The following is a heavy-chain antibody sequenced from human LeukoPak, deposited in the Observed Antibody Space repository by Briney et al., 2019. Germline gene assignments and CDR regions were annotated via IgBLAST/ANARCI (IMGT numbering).Heavy chain of an antibody. CDR2: IYYSGST. V-gene: IGHV4-30-4*01. D-gene: IGHD1-26*01. CDR1: GGSISSGDYY. Sequence: PSETLSLTCTVSGGSISSGDYYWSWIRQPPGKGLEWIGYIYYSGSTYYNPSLKSRVTISVDTSKNQFSLKLSSVTAADTAVYYCARDPGVGATYFDSWGQGTLVTVSS. CDR3: ARDPGVGATYFDS. J-gene: IGHJ4*02.